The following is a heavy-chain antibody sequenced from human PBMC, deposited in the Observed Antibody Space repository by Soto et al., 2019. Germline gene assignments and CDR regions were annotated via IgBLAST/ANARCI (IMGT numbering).Heavy chain of an antibody. CDR2: IYWDDDK. D-gene: IGHD6-13*01. CDR3: AHTHLSFGRYSSSWTEPYYFDY. V-gene: IGHV2-5*02. J-gene: IGHJ4*02. Sequence: QITLKESGPTLVKPTQTLTLTCTFSGFSLSTSGVGVGWIRQPPGKALEWLALIYWDDDKRYSPSLKSRLTITKDTSKNXEVXTXINMDPVDTATYYCAHTHLSFGRYSSSWTEPYYFDYWGQGTLVTVSS. CDR1: GFSLSTSGVG.